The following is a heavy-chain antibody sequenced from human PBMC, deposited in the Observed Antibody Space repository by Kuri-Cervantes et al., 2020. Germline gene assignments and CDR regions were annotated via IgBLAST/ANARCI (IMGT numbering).Heavy chain of an antibody. D-gene: IGHD2-15*01. CDR2: INPRGGST. CDR3: ARQDCSGGSCYSGSIDY. J-gene: IGHJ4*02. CDR1: GYTFTSYY. V-gene: IGHV1-46*01. Sequence: ASVKVSCKASGYTFTSYYMHCVRQAPGQGLEWMGIINPRGGSTSYAQKFQGRVTMTRDTSTSTVYMELSSLRSEDTAVYSCARQDCSGGSCYSGSIDYWGQGTLVTVSS.